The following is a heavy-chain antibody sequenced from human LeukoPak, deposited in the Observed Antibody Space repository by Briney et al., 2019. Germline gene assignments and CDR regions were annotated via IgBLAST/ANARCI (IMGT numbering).Heavy chain of an antibody. Sequence: SETLSLTCTVSGGSISSGGYYWSWIRQHPGKGLEWIGYIYYSGSTYYNPSLKSRVTISVDTSKNQFSLKLSSMTAADTAVYYCARKPYYYDSSGYFRGTGQNWFDPWGQGTLVTVSS. CDR3: ARKPYYYDSSGYFRGTGQNWFDP. CDR1: GGSISSGGYY. V-gene: IGHV4-31*03. J-gene: IGHJ5*02. D-gene: IGHD3-22*01. CDR2: IYYSGST.